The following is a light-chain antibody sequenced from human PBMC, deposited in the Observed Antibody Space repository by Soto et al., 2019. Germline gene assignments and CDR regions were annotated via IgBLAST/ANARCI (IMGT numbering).Light chain of an antibody. J-gene: IGKJ4*01. CDR3: QQRNSCPLT. V-gene: IGKV3-11*01. CDR2: DAS. CDR1: QTVSSY. Sequence: DIVLTQSPATLSLSPGERATLYCRASQTVSSYLAWYQQKPGQAPRLLIYDASDRATGIPARFSGSGSGTDFTLTISSLEPEDFAVYYCQQRNSCPLTFGGGTKVEIK.